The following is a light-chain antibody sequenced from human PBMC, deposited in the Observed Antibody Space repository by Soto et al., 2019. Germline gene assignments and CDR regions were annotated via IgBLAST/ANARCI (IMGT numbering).Light chain of an antibody. J-gene: IGLJ1*01. CDR1: SSDVGGYNF. V-gene: IGLV2-14*01. CDR2: DVT. Sequence: QSVLTRPASVSGSPGPSITISCTGTSSDVGGYNFVSWYQQHPDKAPKLMIYDVTNRPSGVSNRFSGSKSGNTASLTISGLQAEDEADYYCSSYTSISTYVFGTGTKVTVL. CDR3: SSYTSISTYV.